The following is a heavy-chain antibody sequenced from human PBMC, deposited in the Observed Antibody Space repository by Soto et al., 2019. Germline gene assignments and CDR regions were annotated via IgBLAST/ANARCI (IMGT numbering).Heavy chain of an antibody. Sequence: QVRLVESGGGLVKPGGSLRLSCAASGFTFSDYYMAWVRQAPGRGLEWVSSLSSSGDTVYFADSVKGRFTISRANAKTSMFLQMDSLRAEDTAVYYCARHARSGYYDDAFDLCGPGTMVTVSS. CDR2: LSSSGDTV. V-gene: IGHV3-11*01. D-gene: IGHD3-22*01. CDR1: GFTFSDYY. CDR3: ARHARSGYYDDAFDL. J-gene: IGHJ3*01.